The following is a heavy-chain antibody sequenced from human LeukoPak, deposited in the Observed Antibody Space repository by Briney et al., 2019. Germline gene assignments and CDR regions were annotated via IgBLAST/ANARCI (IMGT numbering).Heavy chain of an antibody. Sequence: SETLSLTCAVYVGSFSGYYWSWIGQPPGKGLEWIGEINHSGSTNYNPSLKSRVTISVDTSKNQFSLKLSSVTAADTAVYYCARGGRIVGATPVLDYWGQGTLVTVSS. D-gene: IGHD1-26*01. V-gene: IGHV4-34*01. CDR3: ARGGRIVGATPVLDY. J-gene: IGHJ4*02. CDR2: INHSGST. CDR1: VGSFSGYY.